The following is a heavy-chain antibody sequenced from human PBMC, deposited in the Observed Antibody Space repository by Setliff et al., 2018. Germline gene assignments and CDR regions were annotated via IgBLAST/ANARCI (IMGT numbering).Heavy chain of an antibody. CDR3: ARVGRVGYYESFQY. J-gene: IGHJ1*01. CDR2: INSGGSLI. V-gene: IGHV3-48*03. D-gene: IGHD3-22*01. Sequence: PGGSLRLSCAASGFTFSNYEMNWVRQAPGKGLEWVSYINSGGSLIYYAVSVKGRFTISRDNAQNSLYLQMNSLRAEDTAVYYCARVGRVGYYESFQYWGQGTLVTVSS. CDR1: GFTFSNYE.